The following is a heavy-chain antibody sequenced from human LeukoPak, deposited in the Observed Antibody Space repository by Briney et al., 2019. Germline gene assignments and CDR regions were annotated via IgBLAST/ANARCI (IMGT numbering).Heavy chain of an antibody. CDR2: IYYSGST. J-gene: IGHJ4*02. CDR1: GGSISSYY. Sequence: PSETLSLTCTVSGGSISSYYWSWIRQPPGKGLEWIGYIYYSGSTNYNPSLKSRVTISVDTSKNQFSLKLSSVTAADTAVYYCARGDEYCSGGSCYSGVLDYWGQGTLVTVSS. V-gene: IGHV4-59*01. CDR3: ARGDEYCSGGSCYSGVLDY. D-gene: IGHD2-15*01.